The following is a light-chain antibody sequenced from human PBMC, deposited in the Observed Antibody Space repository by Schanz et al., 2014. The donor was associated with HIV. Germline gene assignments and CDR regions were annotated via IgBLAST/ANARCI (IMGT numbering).Light chain of an antibody. CDR2: DVT. J-gene: IGLJ2*01. Sequence: QSALTQPASVSGSPGQSITVSCTGTSSDVGSYIYVSWYQQHPGKAPKLIIYDVTNRPSGVSSRFSGSKSGNTASLTISGLQAGDETDFYCSSYTSNNTVLFGGGTKVTVL. CDR3: SSYTSNNTVL. CDR1: SSDVGSYIY. V-gene: IGLV2-14*03.